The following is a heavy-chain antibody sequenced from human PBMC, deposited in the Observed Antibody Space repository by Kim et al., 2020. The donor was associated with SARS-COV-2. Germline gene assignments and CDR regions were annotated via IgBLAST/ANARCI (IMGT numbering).Heavy chain of an antibody. CDR1: GYTFTSYA. J-gene: IGHJ5*02. D-gene: IGHD4-4*01. CDR2: INTNTGNP. CDR3: ARESGGWTVMNNWFDP. Sequence: ASVKVSCKASGYTFTSYAMNWVRQAPGQGLEWMGWINTNTGNPTYAQGFTGRFVFSLDTSVSTAYLQISSLKAEDTAVYYCARESGGWTVMNNWFDPWGQGTLVTVSS. V-gene: IGHV7-4-1*02.